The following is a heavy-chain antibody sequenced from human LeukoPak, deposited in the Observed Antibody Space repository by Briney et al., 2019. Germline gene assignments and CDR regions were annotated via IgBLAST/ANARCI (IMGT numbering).Heavy chain of an antibody. CDR2: ITTYTGDT. D-gene: IGHD2-21*02. CDR3: ARDHCGGDCHPALPSF. J-gene: IGHJ4*02. Sequence: ASVKVSCKASGYTFTDYGITWVRQAPGQGPEWMGRITTYTGDTNYAQKFQGRFTMTTDISTSTAYMDLRSLTSDDTAVYYCARDHCGGDCHPALPSFWGQGTLVTVSS. V-gene: IGHV1-18*04. CDR1: GYTFTDYG.